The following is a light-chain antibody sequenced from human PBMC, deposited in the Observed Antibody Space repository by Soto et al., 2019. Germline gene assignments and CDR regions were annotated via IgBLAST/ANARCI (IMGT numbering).Light chain of an antibody. CDR1: QDISNY. V-gene: IGKV1-33*01. J-gene: IGKJ4*01. Sequence: DIEMTQSPSSLSASLGDRVTITCQATQDISNYLNWYQKKPGKDPRLLIFDASNLETGVPSRFSGSGSGTDFTFTISRLQTEDIATYECHQYHDLPLTFGGGTKVDIK. CDR3: HQYHDLPLT. CDR2: DAS.